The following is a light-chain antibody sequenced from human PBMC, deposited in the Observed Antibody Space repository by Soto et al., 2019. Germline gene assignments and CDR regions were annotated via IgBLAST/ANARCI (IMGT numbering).Light chain of an antibody. CDR3: QPANSFPLT. Sequence: DIQVTQSPSSVSASVGDRVTITCRTSQDVSSWLAWYQQKPGKAPELLIYSASTLQTGVPSRFSGSGSGTDFILTISSLQPEDFATYYCQPANSFPLTFGGGTKVEIK. V-gene: IGKV1-12*01. J-gene: IGKJ4*01. CDR1: QDVSSW. CDR2: SAS.